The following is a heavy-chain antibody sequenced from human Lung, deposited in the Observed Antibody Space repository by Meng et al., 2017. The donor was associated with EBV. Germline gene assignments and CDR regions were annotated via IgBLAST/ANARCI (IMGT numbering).Heavy chain of an antibody. J-gene: IGHJ4*02. D-gene: IGHD3-10*01. V-gene: IGHV3-23*01. CDR2: ISGGGGST. Sequence: EVQLLESXGGSVQPGXSLSVSXTAPGFTLNRYAMTWVRQAPGKRLEWVSVISGGGGSTYYAGSVKGRFTISRDNSKNTLYLQMNNLRAEDTAIYYCAKDLWERDGSGASNLDYWGQGTLVTVSS. CDR1: GFTLNRYA. CDR3: AKDLWERDGSGASNLDY.